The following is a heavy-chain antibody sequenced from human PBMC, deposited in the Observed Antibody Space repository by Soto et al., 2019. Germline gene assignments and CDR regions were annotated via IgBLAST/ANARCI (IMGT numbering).Heavy chain of an antibody. J-gene: IGHJ4*02. Sequence: GGSLRLSCAASGFTFSSYWMHWFRQVPGKGLVWVSHISTGGSRTTYTDSVKGRFTISRDNAKNMLYLQMNSLRAEDTAVYYCAKDLTWNQADYWGQGTLVTVSS. V-gene: IGHV3-74*01. CDR1: GFTFSSYW. CDR2: ISTGGSRT. CDR3: AKDLTWNQADY. D-gene: IGHD1-1*01.